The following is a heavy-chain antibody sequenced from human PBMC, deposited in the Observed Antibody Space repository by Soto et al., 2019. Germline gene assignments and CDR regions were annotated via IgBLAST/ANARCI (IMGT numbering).Heavy chain of an antibody. CDR1: GYTFTSYD. D-gene: IGHD2-8*01. CDR2: MNPNSGNT. CDR3: ANSRHCTNGVCYNYYYYGMDV. J-gene: IGHJ6*02. Sequence: ASVKVSCKASGYTFTSYDINWVRQATGQGLEWMGWMNPNSGNTGYAQKFQGRVTMTRNTSISTAYMELSSLRSEDTAVYYCANSRHCTNGVCYNYYYYGMDVWGQGTTVTVS. V-gene: IGHV1-8*01.